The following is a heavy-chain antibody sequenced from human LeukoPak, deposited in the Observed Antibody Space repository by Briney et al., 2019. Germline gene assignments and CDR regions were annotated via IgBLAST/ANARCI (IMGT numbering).Heavy chain of an antibody. D-gene: IGHD5-18*01. V-gene: IGHV3-30-3*01. CDR3: ARDRVDTAMVSDFQH. CDR2: ISYDGSNK. J-gene: IGHJ1*01. CDR1: GFTFSSYA. Sequence: PGGSLRLSCAASGFTFSSYAMHWVGQAPGKGLEGGAVISYDGSNKYYADSVKGRFTISRDNSKNTLYLQMNSLRAEDTAVYYCARDRVDTAMVSDFQHWGQGTLVTVSS.